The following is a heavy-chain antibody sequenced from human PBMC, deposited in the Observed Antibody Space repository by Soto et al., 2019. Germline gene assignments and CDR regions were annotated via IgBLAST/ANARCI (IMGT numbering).Heavy chain of an antibody. CDR1: GFTFSSYG. Sequence: GGSLRLSCAASGFTFSSYGMHWVRQAPGKGLEWVAVIWYDGSNKYYADSVKGRFTISRDNSKNTLYLQMNSLRAEDTAVYYCARDTLIDSYYYDSSGHTHYGMDVWGQGTTVTASS. CDR3: ARDTLIDSYYYDSSGHTHYGMDV. V-gene: IGHV3-33*01. J-gene: IGHJ6*01. D-gene: IGHD3-22*01. CDR2: IWYDGSNK.